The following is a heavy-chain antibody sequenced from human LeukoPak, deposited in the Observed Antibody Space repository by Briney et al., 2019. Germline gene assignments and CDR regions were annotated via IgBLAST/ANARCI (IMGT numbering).Heavy chain of an antibody. Sequence: GGSLRLSCAASGFTFSIYSMSWVRQAPGGGLEWVSSISTSSAYRHYAASVRGRFTISRDDAQNSLFLQMSGLRGEDTAVYYCARHFCSSSSCYIPVSWNSYYMDVWGKGTTVTVSS. CDR2: ISTSSAYR. CDR1: GFTFSIYS. J-gene: IGHJ6*03. D-gene: IGHD2-2*02. CDR3: ARHFCSSSSCYIPVSWNSYYMDV. V-gene: IGHV3-21*01.